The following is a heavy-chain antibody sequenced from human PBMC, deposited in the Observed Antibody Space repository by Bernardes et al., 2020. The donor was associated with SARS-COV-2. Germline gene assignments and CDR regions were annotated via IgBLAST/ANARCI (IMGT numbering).Heavy chain of an antibody. D-gene: IGHD3-3*01. CDR1: GGSISSYY. V-gene: IGHV4-59*08. CDR3: ARRYRDFWSGYYTSRYYYYYMDV. J-gene: IGHJ6*03. Sequence: SEPLYLTCTVSGGSISSYYWSWIRQPPGKGLEWIGYIYYSGSTNYNPSLKSRVTISVDTSKNQFSLKLSSVTAADTAVYYCARRYRDFWSGYYTSRYYYYYMDVWGKGTTVTVSS. CDR2: IYYSGST.